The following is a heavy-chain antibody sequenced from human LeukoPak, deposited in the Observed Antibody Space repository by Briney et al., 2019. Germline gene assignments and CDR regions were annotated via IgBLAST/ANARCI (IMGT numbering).Heavy chain of an antibody. D-gene: IGHD3-22*01. V-gene: IGHV3-23*01. CDR1: GFTLSSYA. Sequence: GGSLRLSCAASGFTLSSYAMSWVSQAPGKGREWVSAISGSGGSTYYADSVKGRFTISRDNSKNTLYLQMNSLRAEDKAVYYCAKLRKEGVLTYYYDSSGYNFDYWGQGTLVTVSS. CDR2: ISGSGGST. CDR3: AKLRKEGVLTYYYDSSGYNFDY. J-gene: IGHJ4*02.